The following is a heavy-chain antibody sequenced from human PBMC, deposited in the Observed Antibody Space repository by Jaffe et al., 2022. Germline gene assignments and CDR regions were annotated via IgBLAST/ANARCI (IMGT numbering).Heavy chain of an antibody. CDR2: ISSSGSTI. D-gene: IGHD6-13*01. V-gene: IGHV3-48*03. CDR3: ATMPSPQRTIAAAGTVFRYYYYYYMDV. Sequence: EVQLVESGGGLVQPGGSLRLSCAASGFTFSSYEMNWVRQAPGKGLEWVSYISSSGSTIYYADSVKGRFTISRDNAKNSLYLQMNSLRAEDTAVYYCATMPSPQRTIAAAGTVFRYYYYYYMDVWGKGTTVTVSS. J-gene: IGHJ6*03. CDR1: GFTFSSYE.